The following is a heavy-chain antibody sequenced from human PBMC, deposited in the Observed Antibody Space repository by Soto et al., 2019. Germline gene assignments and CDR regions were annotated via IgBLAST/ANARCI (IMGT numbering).Heavy chain of an antibody. CDR2: INHSGST. J-gene: IGHJ5*02. V-gene: IGHV4-34*01. D-gene: IGHD4-17*01. CDR3: ARQATVVTRVDNWFDP. CDR1: GGSFSGYY. Sequence: PSETLSLTCAVYGGSFSGYYWSWIRQPPGKGLEWIGEINHSGSTNYNPSLKSRVTISVDTSKNQFSLKLSSVTAADTAVYYCARQATVVTRVDNWFDPWGQGTLVTVSS.